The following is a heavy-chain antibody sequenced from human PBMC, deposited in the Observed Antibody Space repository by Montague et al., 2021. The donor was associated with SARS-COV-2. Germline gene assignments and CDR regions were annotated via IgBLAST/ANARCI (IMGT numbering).Heavy chain of an antibody. Sequence: SETLSLTCTVSGDSVNSGSYYWSWIRQPPGKGLEWIGYIYYRGSTNYNPSLKSRVTISIDTSKNQFSLKPSSVTAAATAVYYCAGEYRRDTGSPRSAMDVWGQGTTVSVSS. J-gene: IGHJ6*02. CDR1: GDSVNSGSYY. CDR3: AGEYRRDTGSPRSAMDV. D-gene: IGHD1-26*01. CDR2: IYYRGST. V-gene: IGHV4-61*01.